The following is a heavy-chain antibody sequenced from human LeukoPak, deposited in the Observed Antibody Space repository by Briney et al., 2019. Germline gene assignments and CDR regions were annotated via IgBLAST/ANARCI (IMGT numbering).Heavy chain of an antibody. D-gene: IGHD2-21*01. V-gene: IGHV4-59*01. CDR1: GSPISSYD. Sequence: PSETLSLTCTVSGSPISSYDWSWIRQPPGQGLEWIGYIYYSGSTNYNPSLKSRVTISLDMSKNQFSLKLNSVTATDTAVYYCARGGGLFNIWGQGTMVTVSS. J-gene: IGHJ3*02. CDR2: IYYSGST. CDR3: ARGGGLFNI.